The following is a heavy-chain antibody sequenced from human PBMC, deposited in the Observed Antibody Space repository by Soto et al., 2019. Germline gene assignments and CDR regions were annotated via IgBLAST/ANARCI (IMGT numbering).Heavy chain of an antibody. J-gene: IGHJ3*02. CDR3: TTRRGYYDSSGPGAFDI. CDR1: GFTFSSAW. V-gene: IGHV3-15*07. CDR2: IKSKTDGGTT. D-gene: IGHD3-22*01. Sequence: GGSLRLSCAASGFTFSSAWMNWVRQAPGKGLEWVGRIKSKTDGGTTDYAAPVKGRFTISRDDSKNTLYLQMNSLKTEDTAVYYCTTRRGYYDSSGPGAFDIWGQGTMVTVSS.